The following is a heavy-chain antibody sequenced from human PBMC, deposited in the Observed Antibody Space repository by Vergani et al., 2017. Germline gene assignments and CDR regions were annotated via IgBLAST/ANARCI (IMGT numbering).Heavy chain of an antibody. J-gene: IGHJ3*02. CDR1: GGTFSSYA. V-gene: IGHV1-2*02. D-gene: IGHD2-15*01. CDR2: INPNSGGT. CDR3: AGAATYAFDI. Sequence: QVQLVQSGAEVKKPGSSVKVSCKASGGTFSSYAISWVRQAPGQGLEWMGWINPNSGGTNYAQKFQGRVTMTRDTSISTAYMELSRLRSDDTAVYYCAGAATYAFDIWGQGTMVTVSS.